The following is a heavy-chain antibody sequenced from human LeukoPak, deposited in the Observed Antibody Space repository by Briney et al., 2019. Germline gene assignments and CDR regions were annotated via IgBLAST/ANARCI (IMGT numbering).Heavy chain of an antibody. CDR3: ARSPLGSMAPEPYGMDV. CDR2: IIPILGIA. Sequence: SVKVSCKASGGTFSSYAISWVRQAPGQGLEWMGRIIPILGIANYAQKFQGRVTITADKSTSTAYMELSSLRSEDTAVYYCARSPLGSMAPEPYGMDVWGQGTTVTVSS. D-gene: IGHD5-24*01. CDR1: GGTFSSYA. V-gene: IGHV1-69*04. J-gene: IGHJ6*02.